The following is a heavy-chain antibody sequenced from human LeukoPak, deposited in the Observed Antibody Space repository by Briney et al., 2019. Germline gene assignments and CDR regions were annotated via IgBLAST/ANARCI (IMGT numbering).Heavy chain of an antibody. J-gene: IGHJ4*02. V-gene: IGHV3-23*01. D-gene: IGHD3-22*01. CDR1: GFIFSDFG. CDR3: ATNYYDSSGYFPDFDY. CDR2: ISGSGRDT. Sequence: GGSLRLSCAASGFIFSDFGMSWVRQAPVKGLEWVSAISGSGRDTYYADSVKGRFTISRDNSKNTLYLQVNSLRADDTAVYYCATNYYDSSGYFPDFDYWGQGALVSVSS.